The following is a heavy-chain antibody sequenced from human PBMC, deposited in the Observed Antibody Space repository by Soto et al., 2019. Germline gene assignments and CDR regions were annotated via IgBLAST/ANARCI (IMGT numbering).Heavy chain of an antibody. CDR3: ATAGDDYDSGSLDP. V-gene: IGHV3-30-3*01. D-gene: IGHD3-10*01. J-gene: IGHJ5*02. CDR1: GFTFSSFA. CDR2: ISEDAGTK. Sequence: QVQLVASGGGVVQPGTSLTLSCAASGFTFSSFAMHWARQTPGTGLEWVAVISEDAGTKYYADSVKGRFTVSRDNSKIPLYLQMNSLRAEDTAMYYCATAGDDYDSGSLDPWGKVTLVTVSS.